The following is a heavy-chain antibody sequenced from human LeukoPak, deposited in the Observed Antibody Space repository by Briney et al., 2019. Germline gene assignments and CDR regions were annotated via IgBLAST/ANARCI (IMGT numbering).Heavy chain of an antibody. CDR3: ARDNYASGSHSP. D-gene: IGHD3-10*01. CDR1: GFTFSTYW. Sequence: PGGSLRLSCAASGFTFSTYWMSWVRQAPGKGLEWVANIKQDGSETYYVDSVKGRFTISRDNAKNSLFLQMNSLTDEGTAVYYCARDNYASGSHSPWGQGTLVTVSS. V-gene: IGHV3-7*01. CDR2: IKQDGSET. J-gene: IGHJ5*02.